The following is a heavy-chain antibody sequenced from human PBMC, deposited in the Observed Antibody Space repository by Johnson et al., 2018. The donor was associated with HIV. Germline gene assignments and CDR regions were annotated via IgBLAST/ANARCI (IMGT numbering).Heavy chain of an antibody. V-gene: IGHV3-30*03. Sequence: QMLLVESRGGVVQPGRSLRLSCVASGFTFSSYGIHWVSQAPGKGLAWVAIISYDGSNKYYADSVKGRFTISRDNSKNTLYLQMNSLRAEDTAVYYCAMPSMVQGGPDAFDIWGQGTMVTVSS. CDR2: ISYDGSNK. D-gene: IGHD3-10*01. CDR3: AMPSMVQGGPDAFDI. CDR1: GFTFSSYG. J-gene: IGHJ3*02.